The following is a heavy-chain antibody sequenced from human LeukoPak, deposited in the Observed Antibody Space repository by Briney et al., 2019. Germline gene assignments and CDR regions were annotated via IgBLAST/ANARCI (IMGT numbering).Heavy chain of an antibody. J-gene: IGHJ5*02. CDR3: AKDSGDTSGNWFDP. D-gene: IGHD6-19*01. Sequence: PGGSLRLSCAASGFTFSSYAMSWVRQAPGKGLEWVSSISGSGGITYYTDSVKGRFTISRDNSKNTLFLQVNSLRAEDTAVYCCAKDSGDTSGNWFDPWGQGTLVTVSS. CDR2: ISGSGGIT. V-gene: IGHV3-23*01. CDR1: GFTFSSYA.